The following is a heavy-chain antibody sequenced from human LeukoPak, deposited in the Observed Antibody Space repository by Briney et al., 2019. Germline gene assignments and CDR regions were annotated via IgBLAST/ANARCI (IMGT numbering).Heavy chain of an antibody. CDR2: IYTSGST. CDR3: ARDHQIAVAGTGAFDI. J-gene: IGHJ3*02. V-gene: IGHV4-4*07. Sequence: SETLSLTCTVSGGSISSYYWSWIRQPAGKGLEWIGRIYTSGSTNYNPSLKSRVTMSVDTSKNQFSLKLSSVTAADTAVYYCARDHQIAVAGTGAFDIWGQGTMVAVSS. CDR1: GGSISSYY. D-gene: IGHD6-19*01.